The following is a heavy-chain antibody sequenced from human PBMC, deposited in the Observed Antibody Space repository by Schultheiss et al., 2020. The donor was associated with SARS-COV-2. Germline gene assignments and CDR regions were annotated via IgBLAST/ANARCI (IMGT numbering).Heavy chain of an antibody. D-gene: IGHD4-17*01. CDR1: GGSISRSNW. CDR2: IDHSGSP. J-gene: IGHJ4*02. CDR3: ARPPDYGDYVGGY. Sequence: SQTLSLTCAVSGGSISRSNWWSWVRQPPGKGLEWIGEIDHSGSPNYNPSLKRRVTISVDKSKNQFSLKVTSVTAADTAMYYCARPPDYGDYVGGYWGQGTLVTVSS. V-gene: IGHV4-4*02.